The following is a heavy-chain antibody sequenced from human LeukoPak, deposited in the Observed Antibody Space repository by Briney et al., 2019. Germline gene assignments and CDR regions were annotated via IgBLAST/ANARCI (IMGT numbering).Heavy chain of an antibody. CDR2: FDPEDGET. CDR1: GYSLTELS. CDR3: AADRADFDSSGYALDY. Sequence: ASVKVSWKVSGYSLTELSMQWVRQAPGKGLEWMGGFDPEDGETIYAEKFQGRVTMTEDTSTDTAYMELSSLRSEDTAVYYCAADRADFDSSGYALDYWGQGTLVTVSS. V-gene: IGHV1-24*01. J-gene: IGHJ4*02. D-gene: IGHD3-22*01.